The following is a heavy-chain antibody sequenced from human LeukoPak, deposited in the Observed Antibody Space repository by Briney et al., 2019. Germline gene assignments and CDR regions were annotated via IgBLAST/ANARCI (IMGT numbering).Heavy chain of an antibody. CDR3: ARVSPSEFWSGPYYFDY. Sequence: PGGSLRLSCAASGFTFSSYSMNWVRQAPGKGLEWVSSIRHRSGYIYYADSVKGRFTISRDNAKNSLYLQMNSLRAEDTAVYYCARVSPSEFWSGPYYFDYWGQGTLVTVSS. V-gene: IGHV3-21*01. J-gene: IGHJ4*02. CDR1: GFTFSSYS. CDR2: IRHRSGYI. D-gene: IGHD3-3*01.